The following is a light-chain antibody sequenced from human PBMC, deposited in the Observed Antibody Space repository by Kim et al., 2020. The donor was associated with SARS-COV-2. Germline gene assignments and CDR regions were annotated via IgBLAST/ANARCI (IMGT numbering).Light chain of an antibody. V-gene: IGLV3-1*01. Sequence: SQGQTASITCAGDKLGDKYACWYQQKPGQSPVLVIYQDSKRPSGIPERFSGSNAGNTATLTISGTQAMDEADYCCQAWDSSTLYVFGTGTKVTVL. CDR2: QDS. CDR3: QAWDSSTLYV. CDR1: KLGDKY. J-gene: IGLJ1*01.